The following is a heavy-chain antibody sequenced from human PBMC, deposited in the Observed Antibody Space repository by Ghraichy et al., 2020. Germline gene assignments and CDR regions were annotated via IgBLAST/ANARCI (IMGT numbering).Heavy chain of an antibody. CDR2: IIPIFGTA. D-gene: IGHD6-13*01. CDR1: GGTFSSYA. J-gene: IGHJ4*02. Sequence: SVKVSCKASGGTFSSYAISWVRQAPGQGLEWMGGIIPIFGTANYAQKFQGRVTITADESTSTAYMELSSLRSEDTAVYYCARASQSGIAAHRREFDYWGQGTLVTVSS. V-gene: IGHV1-69*13. CDR3: ARASQSGIAAHRREFDY.